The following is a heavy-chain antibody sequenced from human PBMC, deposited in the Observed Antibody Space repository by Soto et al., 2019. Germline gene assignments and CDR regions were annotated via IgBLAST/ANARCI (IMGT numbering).Heavy chain of an antibody. J-gene: IGHJ6*02. Sequence: EVQLVESGGGLVKPGGSLRLSCAASGFTFSNAWMNWVRQAPGKGLEWVGRIKSKTDGGTTDYAAPVKGRFTISRDDSKNTLYLQMNSLKTEDTAVYYCTTVGTYYDFWSGSDYYYGMDVWGQGTTDTVSS. V-gene: IGHV3-15*07. CDR3: TTVGTYYDFWSGSDYYYGMDV. D-gene: IGHD3-3*01. CDR1: GFTFSNAW. CDR2: IKSKTDGGTT.